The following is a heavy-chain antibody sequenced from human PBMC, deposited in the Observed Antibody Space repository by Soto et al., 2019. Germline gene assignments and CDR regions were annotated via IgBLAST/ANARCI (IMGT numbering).Heavy chain of an antibody. Sequence: ASVKVSCKASGYTFTSYDINWVRQATGQGFEWMGWMNPNSGNTGYAQKFQGRVTMTRDTSITTAYKELSSLRSEDTSVYYCASSPYSSGYYYAIDYWGQGTQVTVSS. CDR3: ASSPYSSGYYYAIDY. CDR2: MNPNSGNT. D-gene: IGHD3-22*01. V-gene: IGHV1-8*01. J-gene: IGHJ4*02. CDR1: GYTFTSYD.